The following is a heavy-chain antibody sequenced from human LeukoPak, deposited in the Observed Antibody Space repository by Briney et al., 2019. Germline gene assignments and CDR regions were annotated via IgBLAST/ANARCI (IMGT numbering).Heavy chain of an antibody. D-gene: IGHD2-2*01. CDR2: IYYSGST. J-gene: IGHJ4*02. CDR1: GGSISSYY. CDR3: ARLLSYCSSTSCSCFDY. Sequence: PSETLSLTCTVSGGSISSYYWSWIRQPPGKGLEWIGYIYYSGSTNYNPSLKSRVTITVDTSKNQFSLKLSSVTAADTAVYYCARLLSYCSSTSCSCFDYWGQGTLVTVSS. V-gene: IGHV4-59*01.